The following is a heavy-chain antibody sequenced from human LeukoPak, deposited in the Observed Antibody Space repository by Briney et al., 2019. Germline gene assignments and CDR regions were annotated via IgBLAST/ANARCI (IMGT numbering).Heavy chain of an antibody. V-gene: IGHV1-69*01. CDR3: ARWPPGYSYGSSAGHYYFDY. CDR1: GGTFSSDV. D-gene: IGHD5-18*01. CDR2: SIPIFGTA. Sequence: SVKVSCKASGGTFSSDVISWVRQAPGQGLEWMGGSIPIFGTANYAQKFQGRVTITADESTSTAYMELSSLRSEDTAVYYCARWPPGYSYGSSAGHYYFDYWGQGTLVTVSS. J-gene: IGHJ4*02.